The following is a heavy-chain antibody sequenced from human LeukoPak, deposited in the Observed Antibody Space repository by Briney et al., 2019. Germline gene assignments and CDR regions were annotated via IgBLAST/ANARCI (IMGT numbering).Heavy chain of an antibody. D-gene: IGHD1-26*01. CDR1: GFTFKTFS. J-gene: IGHJ4*02. V-gene: IGHV3-21*01. CDR2: ISSNGNHI. CDR3: AREKSLIVGFMYFDK. Sequence: GGPLRLSCVASGFTFKTFSMAWVRQAPGKGLEWVSSISSNGNHIDYADSVKGRFSISRDNAKNSFYLQMNNLRADDTATYYCAREKSLIVGFMYFDKWGQGTVVTVSS.